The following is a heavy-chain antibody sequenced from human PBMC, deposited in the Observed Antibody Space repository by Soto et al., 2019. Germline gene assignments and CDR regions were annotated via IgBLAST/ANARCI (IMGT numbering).Heavy chain of an antibody. J-gene: IGHJ4*02. CDR1: GGSISSGGYS. CDR3: ARALEWVRDWHIDY. V-gene: IGHV4-30-2*01. Sequence: SETLSLTCAVSGGSISSGGYSWSWIRQPPGKGLEWIGYIYRSGSTYYNPSLKSRVTISVDRSKNQFSLKLSSVTAADTAVYYCARALEWVRDWHIDYWGQGTLVTVPQ. CDR2: IYRSGST. D-gene: IGHD3-10*01.